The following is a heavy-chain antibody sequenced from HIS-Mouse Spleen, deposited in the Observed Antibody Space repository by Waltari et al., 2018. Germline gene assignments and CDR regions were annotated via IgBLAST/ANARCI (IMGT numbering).Heavy chain of an antibody. CDR1: GYTFPTYY. V-gene: IGHV1-8*01. Sequence: QLQLVQSGAEVKKPGASVKVSCKASGYTFPTYYINWVRQATGQGLEWMGWMNPNSGNTGYAQKFQGRFTMTRNTSISTAYMELSSLRSEDTAVYYCARTSIAARRGVDYWGQGTLVTVSS. CDR2: MNPNSGNT. CDR3: ARTSIAARRGVDY. D-gene: IGHD6-6*01. J-gene: IGHJ4*02.